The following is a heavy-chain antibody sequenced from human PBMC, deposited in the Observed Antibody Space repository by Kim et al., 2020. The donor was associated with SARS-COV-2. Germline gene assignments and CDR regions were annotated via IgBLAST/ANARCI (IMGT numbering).Heavy chain of an antibody. D-gene: IGHD6-13*01. CDR2: IYYSGST. Sequence: SETLSLTCTVSGGSISSGGYYWSWIRQHPGKGLEWIGYIYYSGSTYYNPSLKSRVTISVDTSKNQFSLKLSSVTAADTAVYYCAREQAAAGILSWFDPWGQGTLVTVSS. CDR3: AREQAAAGILSWFDP. CDR1: GGSISSGGYY. J-gene: IGHJ5*02. V-gene: IGHV4-31*03.